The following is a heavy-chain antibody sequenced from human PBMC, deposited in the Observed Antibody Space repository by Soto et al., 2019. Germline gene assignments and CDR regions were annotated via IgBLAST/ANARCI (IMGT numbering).Heavy chain of an antibody. J-gene: IGHJ6*02. Sequence: LVKVSCKASGDTDTNYVISWVRQAPGQGLEWMGGIFPKFGTTYSAQKLQDRLTITADESTSTVYMQLSSLRLDDTAVYYCEAEMTFGKLSVVWGQGTTVTVSS. D-gene: IGHD3-16*02. CDR1: GDTDTNYV. CDR2: IFPKFGTT. V-gene: IGHV1-69*13. CDR3: EAEMTFGKLSVV.